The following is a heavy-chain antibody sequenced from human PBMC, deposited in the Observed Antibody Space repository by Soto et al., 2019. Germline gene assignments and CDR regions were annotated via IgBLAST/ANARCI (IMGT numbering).Heavy chain of an antibody. D-gene: IGHD3-22*01. CDR3: ARVYYDSSGYYPPAPLFDY. V-gene: IGHV1-18*01. CDR1: GYTFTSYG. J-gene: IGHJ4*02. CDR2: ISAYNGNT. Sequence: ASVKVSCKASGYTFTSYGISWVRQAPGQGLEWMGWISAYNGNTNYAQKLQGRVTMTTDASTSTAYMELRSLRSDDTAVYYCARVYYDSSGYYPPAPLFDYLGQGTLVTVSS.